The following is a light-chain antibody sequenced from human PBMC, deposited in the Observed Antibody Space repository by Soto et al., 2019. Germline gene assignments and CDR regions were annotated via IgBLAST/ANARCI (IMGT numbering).Light chain of an antibody. Sequence: DIVMTQSPLSLPVTPGEPASISCSSSQSLLQSNGYNYLDWYLQKPGQTPQLLIYFGSYLASGVPDRFSGRGSGTDLSLKIRRVEAEDVWVYYCMQSQQSPPTFGQGTKVEI. J-gene: IGKJ1*01. CDR2: FGS. CDR3: MQSQQSPPT. CDR1: QSLLQSNGYNY. V-gene: IGKV2-28*01.